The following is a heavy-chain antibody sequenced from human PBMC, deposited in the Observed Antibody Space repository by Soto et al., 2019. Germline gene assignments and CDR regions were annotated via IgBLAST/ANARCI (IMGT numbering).Heavy chain of an antibody. CDR1: GYTFTSYG. V-gene: IGHV1-18*01. D-gene: IGHD5-18*01. Sequence: ASVKVSCKASGYTFTSYGISWVRQAPGQGLEWMGWISAYNGNTNYAQKLQGRVTMTTDTSTSTAYMELSRLRSDDTAVYYCARGIRPVDSATAYYYYGMDVWGQGTTVTVSS. CDR3: ARGIRPVDSATAYYYYGMDV. CDR2: ISAYNGNT. J-gene: IGHJ6*02.